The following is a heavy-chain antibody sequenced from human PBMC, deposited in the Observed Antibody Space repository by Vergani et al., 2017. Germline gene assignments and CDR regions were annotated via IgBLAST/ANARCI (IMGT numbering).Heavy chain of an antibody. Sequence: EVQLVESGGGFVPPGGSLRLSCEASGFTVSSYSITWIRQAPGKGLEWVSYISASSRSIYYADSVKGRFTISRDNAKNSLSLQMNSLRLEDTGVYHCVRDRGLCAGGRCYTEAWDYWGQGTPVTVSS. CDR1: GFTVSSYS. J-gene: IGHJ4*02. CDR3: VRDRGLCAGGRCYTEAWDY. V-gene: IGHV3-48*01. CDR2: ISASSRSI. D-gene: IGHD2-2*02.